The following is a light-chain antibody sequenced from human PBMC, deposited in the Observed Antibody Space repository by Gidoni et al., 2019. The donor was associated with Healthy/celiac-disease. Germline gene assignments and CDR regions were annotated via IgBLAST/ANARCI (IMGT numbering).Light chain of an antibody. CDR3: QQRSNWPPLT. V-gene: IGKV3-11*01. Sequence: EIVLTQSPATLSLSPGERATLSCSASQSVSSYLAWYQQKPGQAPRLLIYDASNRATGIPARFSGSRSGTDFTHTISSLEPEDFAVYYCQQRSNWPPLTFGGGTKVEIK. CDR2: DAS. CDR1: QSVSSY. J-gene: IGKJ4*01.